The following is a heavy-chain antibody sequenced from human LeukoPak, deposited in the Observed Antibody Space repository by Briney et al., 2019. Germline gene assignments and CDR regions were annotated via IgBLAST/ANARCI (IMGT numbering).Heavy chain of an antibody. J-gene: IGHJ6*02. CDR1: GFTFSSYD. CDR2: INTAGDT. D-gene: IGHD3-10*01. CDR3: ARGGYFGLGPMDV. V-gene: IGHV3-13*01. Sequence: GGSLRLSCAASGFTFSSYDMHWVRQAAGKGLEWVAAINTAGDTYYPGSVRGRFTISRENAKKSFFLQMNSLRAGDTAVYYCARGGYFGLGPMDVWGQGTTVTVSS.